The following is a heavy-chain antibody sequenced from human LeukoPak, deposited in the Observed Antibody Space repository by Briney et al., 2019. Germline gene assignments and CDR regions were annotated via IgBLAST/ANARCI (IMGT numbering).Heavy chain of an antibody. Sequence: ASVKVSCTASGYTFTGYYMHWVRQVPGQGLEWMGWINPNSGGTNYAQKFQGRVTMTRDTSIDTVYMDLSSLRSDDTALYYCARDKSNGIGIVYWGQGTPVTVSS. J-gene: IGHJ4*02. D-gene: IGHD1-26*01. CDR3: ARDKSNGIGIVY. CDR2: INPNSGGT. V-gene: IGHV1-2*02. CDR1: GYTFTGYY.